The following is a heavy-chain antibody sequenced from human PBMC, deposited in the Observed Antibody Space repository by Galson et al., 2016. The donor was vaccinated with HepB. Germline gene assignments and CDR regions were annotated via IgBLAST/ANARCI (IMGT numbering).Heavy chain of an antibody. CDR2: ISSSDGRT. D-gene: IGHD6-19*01. J-gene: IGHJ3*01. V-gene: IGHV3-23*01. Sequence: SLRLSCAASGFTFNTYAMTWVRQAPGKGLEWVSSISSSDGRTWYADSVRGRFTISTDNSKTTLYEQMNSLRVDDSAIYYCAKSQFALPDSGWFNAFDLWGQGTMVTVSS. CDR1: GFTFNTYA. CDR3: AKSQFALPDSGWFNAFDL.